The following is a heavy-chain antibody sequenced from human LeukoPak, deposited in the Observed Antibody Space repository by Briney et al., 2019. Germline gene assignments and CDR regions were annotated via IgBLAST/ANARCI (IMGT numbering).Heavy chain of an antibody. Sequence: QTGGSLGLSCAASGFTFSSYGMSWVRQAPGKGLEWVSAISGSGGSTYYADSVKGRFTISRDNDKNTVYLQMNSLRVEDTAVYYCARARGDSVYWFDPWGQGTLVTVSS. CDR3: ARARGDSVYWFDP. J-gene: IGHJ5*02. D-gene: IGHD4-17*01. CDR2: ISGSGGST. CDR1: GFTFSSYG. V-gene: IGHV3-23*01.